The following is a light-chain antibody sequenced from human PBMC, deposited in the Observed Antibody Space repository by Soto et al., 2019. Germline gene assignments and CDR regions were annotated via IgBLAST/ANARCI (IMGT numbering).Light chain of an antibody. CDR1: QGISSY. J-gene: IGKJ4*01. V-gene: IGKV1-8*01. Sequence: AIRMTQSPSSLSASTGDRVTITCRASQGISSYLAWYQQKPGKAPKLLIYAASTLQSGVPSRFSGSGSGTDFTLTISCLQSEDFAVYYCQQYIHWPPLTFGGGTKVEIK. CDR2: AAS. CDR3: QQYIHWPPLT.